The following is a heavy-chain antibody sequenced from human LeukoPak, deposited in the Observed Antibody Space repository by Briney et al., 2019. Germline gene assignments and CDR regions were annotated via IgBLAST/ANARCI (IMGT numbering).Heavy chain of an antibody. V-gene: IGHV4-39*07. CDR2: IFYSGRP. CDR3: ARQIAVVEPTDPNWFDS. CDR1: GDSISSSSHY. J-gene: IGHJ5*01. Sequence: SGTLSLTCSVSGDSISSSSHYWGWIRQPPGKGLEWIGSIFYSGRPYYTPSLKSRVTMSLDTSKNQFSLRLTSVTAADTAVYYCARQIAVVEPTDPNWFDSWGQGTLVTVSS. D-gene: IGHD2-21*01.